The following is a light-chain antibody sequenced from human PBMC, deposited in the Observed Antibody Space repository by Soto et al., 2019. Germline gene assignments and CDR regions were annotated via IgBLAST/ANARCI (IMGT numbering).Light chain of an antibody. V-gene: IGKV3-20*01. J-gene: IGKJ2*01. CDR3: QQYGSSPYT. CDR1: QSVSSSF. CDR2: GAS. Sequence: EIVLTQSPGTLSLSPGERATLSCRASQSVSSSFVDWYQQKPHQAPMLLIYGASSRATGIPVRFSGSGTGIYFNLTSSSLEPEDVAVYYWQQYGSSPYTFGRGTKLEIK.